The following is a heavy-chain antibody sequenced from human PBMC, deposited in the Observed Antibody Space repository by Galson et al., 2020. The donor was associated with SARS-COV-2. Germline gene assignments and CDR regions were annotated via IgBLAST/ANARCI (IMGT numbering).Heavy chain of an antibody. CDR2: IYSGGST. CDR3: ARELRDYFDC. J-gene: IGHJ4*02. Sequence: GESLKISCAASGFTVSSNYMSWVRQAPGKGLELVSVIYSGGSTYYADSVKGRFTISRDNSKNTLYLQMNSLRAEDTAVYYCARELRDYFDCWGQGTLVTVSS. V-gene: IGHV3-66*01. CDR1: GFTVSSNY. D-gene: IGHD1-26*01.